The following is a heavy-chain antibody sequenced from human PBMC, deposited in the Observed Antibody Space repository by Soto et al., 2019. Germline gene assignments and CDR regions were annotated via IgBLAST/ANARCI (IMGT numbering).Heavy chain of an antibody. V-gene: IGHV3-23*01. D-gene: IGHD2-2*01. CDR3: ALRYCSRTTCPPLNTYFYMDV. CDR1: GFTFSNYA. CDR2: ISGSGGST. Sequence: EMQLLESGGGLVQPGGSLRLSCAASGFTFSNYAMTWVRQAPGKGLEWVSGISGSGGSTFHAGSVKGRFASSRDNSKNTLYLQMNSLRAEDTDVYYCALRYCSRTTCPPLNTYFYMDVWGKGTTVTVSS. J-gene: IGHJ6*03.